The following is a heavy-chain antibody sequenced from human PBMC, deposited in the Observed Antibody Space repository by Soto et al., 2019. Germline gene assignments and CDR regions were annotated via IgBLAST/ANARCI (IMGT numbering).Heavy chain of an antibody. D-gene: IGHD3-22*01. V-gene: IGHV3-33*06. CDR2: IWYDGSNK. CDR1: GFTFSSYG. J-gene: IGHJ4*02. CDR3: AKDYPYDSSGGSY. Sequence: GGSLRLSCAASGFTFSSYGMHWVRQAPGKGLEWVAVIWYDGSNKYYADSVKGRFTISRDNSKNTLYLQMNSLRAEDTAVYYCAKDYPYDSSGGSYWGQGTLVTVSS.